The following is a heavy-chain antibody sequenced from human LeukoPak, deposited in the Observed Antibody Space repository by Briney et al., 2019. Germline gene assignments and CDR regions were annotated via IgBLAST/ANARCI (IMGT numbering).Heavy chain of an antibody. Sequence: GGSLRLSCVTSGFTFSTDGIHWVRQAPGKGPEWVANINFDGSSRYYADSVRGRFTVSRDNSKNTLFLDMKGLRPEDTAVYYCAKGISENSFWLDSWSQGTLVTVSS. CDR1: GFTFSTDG. V-gene: IGHV3-30*02. D-gene: IGHD3-9*01. CDR2: INFDGSSR. CDR3: AKGISENSFWLDS. J-gene: IGHJ5*01.